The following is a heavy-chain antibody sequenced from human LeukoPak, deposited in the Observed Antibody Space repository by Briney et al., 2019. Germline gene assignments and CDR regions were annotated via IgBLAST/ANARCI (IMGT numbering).Heavy chain of an antibody. CDR2: IIPIFGTA. V-gene: IGHV1-69*13. Sequence: ASVKVSCKASGGTFSSYAISWVRQAPGQGLEWMGGIIPIFGTANYAQKFQGRVTITADESTSTAYMELSSLRSEDTAVYYCARVMYSGSSPYYFDYWGQGTLVTVSS. CDR3: ARVMYSGSSPYYFDY. CDR1: GGTFSSYA. D-gene: IGHD1-26*01. J-gene: IGHJ4*02.